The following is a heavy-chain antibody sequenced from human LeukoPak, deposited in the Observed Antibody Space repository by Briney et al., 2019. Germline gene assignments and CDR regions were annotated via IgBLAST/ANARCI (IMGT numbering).Heavy chain of an antibody. CDR3: ARSMVRETMDY. J-gene: IGHJ4*02. Sequence: PGGSLRLSCVASGFSFTSSEMTWVRQAPGKGLEWVSSISSRGRSTYYADFVRGRSIISRDNAKNSLYLQLNSLRADDTALYYCARSMVRETMDYWGQGTLVTVSS. D-gene: IGHD3-10*01. V-gene: IGHV3-48*03. CDR2: ISSRGRST. CDR1: GFSFTSSE.